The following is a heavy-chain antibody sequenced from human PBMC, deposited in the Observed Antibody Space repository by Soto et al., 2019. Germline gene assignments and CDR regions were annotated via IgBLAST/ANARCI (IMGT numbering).Heavy chain of an antibody. CDR2: IIPIFGTA. Sequence: SVKVSCKASGGTFSSYAISWVRQAPGQGLEWMGGIIPIFGTANYAQKFQGRVTITADESTSTAYMELSSLRSEDTAVYYCASPIAAAENFFAYWGQGTLVTVSA. CDR1: GGTFSSYA. CDR3: ASPIAAAENFFAY. V-gene: IGHV1-69*13. D-gene: IGHD6-13*01. J-gene: IGHJ4*02.